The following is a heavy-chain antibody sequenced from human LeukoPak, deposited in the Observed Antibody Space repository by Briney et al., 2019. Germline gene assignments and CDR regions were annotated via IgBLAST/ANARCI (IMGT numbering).Heavy chain of an antibody. D-gene: IGHD2-2*02. CDR2: IIPIFGTA. Sequence: ASVKVSCKASGGTFSSYAISWVRQAPGQGLEWMGGIIPIFGTASYAQKFQGRVTITADESTSTAYMELSSLRSEDTAVYYCARGTLGYCSSTSCYIPDDYWGQGTLVTVSS. CDR1: GGTFSSYA. J-gene: IGHJ4*02. CDR3: ARGTLGYCSSTSCYIPDDY. V-gene: IGHV1-69*13.